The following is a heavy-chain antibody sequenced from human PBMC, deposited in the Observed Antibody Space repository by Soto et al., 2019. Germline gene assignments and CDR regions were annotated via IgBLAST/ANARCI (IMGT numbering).Heavy chain of an antibody. D-gene: IGHD2-8*01. V-gene: IGHV1-24*01. J-gene: IGHJ4*02. Sequence: ASVKVSCKASGYTLTELSMHWVRQAPRKGLEWMGGFDPEDGETIYAQKFQGRVTMTEDTSTDTAYMELSSLRSEDTAVYYCATGYCTNGVCYEGGVGYWGQGTLVTVSS. CDR3: ATGYCTNGVCYEGGVGY. CDR1: GYTLTELS. CDR2: FDPEDGET.